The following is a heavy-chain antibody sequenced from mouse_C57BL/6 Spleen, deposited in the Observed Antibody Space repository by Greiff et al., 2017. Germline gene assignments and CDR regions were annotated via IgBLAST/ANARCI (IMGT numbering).Heavy chain of an antibody. V-gene: IGHV14-4*01. CDR1: DFNIKDDC. Sequence: VLLQQSGAELVRPGASVKLSCTVSDFNIKDDCMHWVKQRPEQGLDWIGWIDPENGDPAYASKFPGKATMTADTSSNTAYLQLSSLTSEDTAVYYCTYLRYWGQGTLVTVSA. CDR3: TYLRY. CDR2: IDPENGDP. J-gene: IGHJ3*01.